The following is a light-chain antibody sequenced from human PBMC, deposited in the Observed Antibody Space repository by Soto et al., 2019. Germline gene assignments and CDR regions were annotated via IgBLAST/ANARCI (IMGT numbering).Light chain of an antibody. J-gene: IGLJ2*01. CDR1: SSNIGSNG. CDR2: YDD. CDR3: AAWDDILNGPV. V-gene: IGLV1-36*01. Sequence: QSVLTQPPSVSEAPRQRVTISCSGSSSNIGSNGVNWYQQLPGKAPKLLIYYDDLVPSGVSDRFSGSKSGTSASLAIRGLQSEDEADYYCAAWDDILNGPVFGGGTKLTVL.